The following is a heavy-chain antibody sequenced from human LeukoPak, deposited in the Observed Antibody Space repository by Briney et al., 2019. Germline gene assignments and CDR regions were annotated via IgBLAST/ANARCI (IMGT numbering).Heavy chain of an antibody. CDR2: IYTSGST. D-gene: IGHD3-10*01. V-gene: IGHV4-4*07. CDR3: ARSLYGSGSLYYFDY. Sequence: NPSETLSLTCTVSGGSISSYYWSWIRQPAGKGLEWIGRIYTSGSTNYNPSLKSRVTMSVDTSKNQFSRKLSSVTAADTAVYYCARSLYGSGSLYYFDYWGQGTLVTVSS. CDR1: GGSISSYY. J-gene: IGHJ4*02.